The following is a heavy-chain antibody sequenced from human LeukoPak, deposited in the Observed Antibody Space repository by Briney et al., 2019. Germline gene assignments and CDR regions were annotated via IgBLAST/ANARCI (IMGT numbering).Heavy chain of an antibody. Sequence: SETLSLTCAVYGGSFSGYYWSWIRQPPGKGLEWIGEINHSGSTNYNPSLKSRVTISVDTSKNQFPLKLSSVTAADTAVYYCASGRGAGAHYYYYGMDVWGQGTTVTVSS. D-gene: IGHD6-19*01. CDR1: GGSFSGYY. J-gene: IGHJ6*02. CDR3: ASGRGAGAHYYYYGMDV. CDR2: INHSGST. V-gene: IGHV4-34*01.